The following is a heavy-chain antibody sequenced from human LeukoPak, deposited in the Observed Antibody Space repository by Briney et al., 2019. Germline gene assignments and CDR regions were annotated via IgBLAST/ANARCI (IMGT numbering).Heavy chain of an antibody. D-gene: IGHD4-4*01. J-gene: IGHJ4*02. CDR3: AKGVTFQ. V-gene: IGHV3-23*01. Sequence: GGSLRLSCGASGFTVRTYDMTWVRQAPGKGLEWDSTISGGGGSTYYADSVKGRFTISRDTSKNTVFLQMSSLRVEDTAVYFCAKGVTFQGGQGALVTVSS. CDR2: ISGGGGST. CDR1: GFTVRTYD.